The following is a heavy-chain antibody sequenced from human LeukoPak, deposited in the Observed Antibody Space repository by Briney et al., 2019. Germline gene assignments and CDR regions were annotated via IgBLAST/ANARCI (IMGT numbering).Heavy chain of an antibody. J-gene: IGHJ5*02. CDR1: GGSISSYY. V-gene: IGHV4-59*01. CDR2: IYYSGST. D-gene: IGHD3-22*01. Sequence: SETLSLTCTVSGGSISSYYWSWIRQPPGKGLEWIGYIYYSGSTNYNPSLKSRVTISVDTSKNQFSLKLSSVTAADTAVYYCASNYYDSSGYYSTFDPWGQGTLVTVSS. CDR3: ASNYYDSSGYYSTFDP.